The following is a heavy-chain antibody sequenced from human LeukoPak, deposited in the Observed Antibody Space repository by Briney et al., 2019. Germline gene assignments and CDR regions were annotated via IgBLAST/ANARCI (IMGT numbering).Heavy chain of an antibody. CDR3: ARDLLAVVTAPSNYYYYYMDV. J-gene: IGHJ6*03. CDR2: IYTSGST. CDR1: GGSISSGSYY. D-gene: IGHD2-21*02. V-gene: IGHV4-61*02. Sequence: SETLSLTCTVSGGSISSGSYYWSWIRQPAGKGLEWIGRIYTSGSTNYNPSLKSRVTISVDTSKNQFSLKLSSVTAADTAVYYCARDLLAVVTAPSNYYYYYMDVWGKGTTVTVFS.